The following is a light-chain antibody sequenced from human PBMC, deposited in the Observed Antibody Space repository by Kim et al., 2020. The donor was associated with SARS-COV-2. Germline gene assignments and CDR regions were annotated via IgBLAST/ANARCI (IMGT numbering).Light chain of an antibody. CDR1: SHNIGRNC. CDR3: AAWDDSLSSYV. J-gene: IGLJ1*01. CDR2: GNN. V-gene: IGLV1-47*01. Sequence: GHTLSLSFPRSSHNIGRNCVYWYQQLPGTAPKLLIFGNNQRPSGVPDRFSLSKSGTSASLAISGLRCEDEADYYCAAWDDSLSSYVFGTGTKVTVL.